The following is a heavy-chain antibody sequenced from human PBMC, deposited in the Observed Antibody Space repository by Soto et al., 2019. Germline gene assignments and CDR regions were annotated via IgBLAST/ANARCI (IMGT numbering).Heavy chain of an antibody. V-gene: IGHV3-23*04. CDR3: VKEMGDSYDSSGSWFDP. J-gene: IGHJ5*02. Sequence: EVQLVESGGALVQPGGSLRLSCGASGFTFSSYVMSWVRQAPGKGLEWVSGISGSGGNTYYADSAKGRFTISRDNPRNTLFLQMNSLRAADTALSFCVKEMGDSYDSSGSWFDPWGQGTLVTVSS. CDR2: ISGSGGNT. D-gene: IGHD3-22*01. CDR1: GFTFSSYV.